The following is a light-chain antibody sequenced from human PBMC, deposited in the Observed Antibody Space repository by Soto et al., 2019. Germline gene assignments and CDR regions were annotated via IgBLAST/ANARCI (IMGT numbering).Light chain of an antibody. CDR1: QTMYNY. V-gene: IGKV1-39*01. CDR2: ATY. CDR3: QQTYTKPWT. J-gene: IGKJ1*01. Sequence: DIQMTQSPPSLSASVGYRDTITYRANQTMYNYLKWYQQRSGEAPHLLIYATYSLPSVVTSRVSGSGFGTDFTLSITGLQPEDFATYYWQQTYTKPWTFGQGTRVDI.